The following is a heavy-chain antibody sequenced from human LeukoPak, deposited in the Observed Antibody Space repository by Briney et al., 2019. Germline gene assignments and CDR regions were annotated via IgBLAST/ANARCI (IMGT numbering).Heavy chain of an antibody. D-gene: IGHD2-2*01. CDR1: GYTFTSCG. J-gene: IGHJ4*02. CDR3: ARSGDIVVVPAAQGYFDY. Sequence: GASVKVSCKASGYTFTSCGISWVRQAPGQGLEWMGWISAYNGNTNYAQKLQGRVTMTTDTSTSTAYMELRSLRSDDTAVYYCARSGDIVVVPAAQGYFDYWGQGTLVTVSS. CDR2: ISAYNGNT. V-gene: IGHV1-18*04.